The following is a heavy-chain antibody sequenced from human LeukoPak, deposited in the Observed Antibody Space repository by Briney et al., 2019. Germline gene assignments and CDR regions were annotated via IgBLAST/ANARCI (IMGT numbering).Heavy chain of an antibody. CDR3: ARGIWSSHSVGYYFDY. V-gene: IGHV1-3*03. D-gene: IGHD3-3*01. CDR2: INAGNGKT. CDR1: GYTFTNYA. J-gene: IGHJ4*02. Sequence: ASVKVSCKASGYTFTNYAVNWVRQAPGQRLEWMGRINAGNGKTKYSQDFQGRVTITRDASASTAYMELSSLTSEDMAVYYCARGIWSSHSVGYYFDYWGQGTLVTVSS.